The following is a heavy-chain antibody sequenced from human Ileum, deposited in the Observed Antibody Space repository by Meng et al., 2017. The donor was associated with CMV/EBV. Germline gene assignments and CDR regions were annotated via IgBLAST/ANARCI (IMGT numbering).Heavy chain of an antibody. D-gene: IGHD5/OR15-5a*01. CDR1: GCSFSEYW. V-gene: IGHV3-74*01. J-gene: IGHJ4*02. Sequence: LSGAASGCSFSEYWVHWVGQAPEKGLEWVSSTNTDGSRLDYAESVKGRFTISRDNAKNTLWLQMNTLRAEDTAMYYCARDLRGPRDYWGQGTLVTVSS. CDR3: ARDLRGPRDY. CDR2: TNTDGSRL.